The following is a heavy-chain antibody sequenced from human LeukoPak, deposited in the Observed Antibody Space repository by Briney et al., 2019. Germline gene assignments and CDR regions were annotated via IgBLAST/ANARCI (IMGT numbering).Heavy chain of an antibody. D-gene: IGHD4-17*01. CDR2: VTGSGGAT. CDR3: ARAFQYGDYFDY. V-gene: IGHV3-23*01. CDR1: GFTFSSFP. J-gene: IGHJ4*02. Sequence: PGGSLRLSCAASGFTFSSFPMAWVRQAPGKGLEWVSSVTGSGGATYYADSVRGRFTISRDNSKNTLYLQMNSLRAEDTAVYYCARAFQYGDYFDYWGQGTLVTVSS.